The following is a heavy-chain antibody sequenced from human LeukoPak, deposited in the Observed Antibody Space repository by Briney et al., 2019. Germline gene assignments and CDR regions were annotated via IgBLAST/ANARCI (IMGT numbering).Heavy chain of an antibody. Sequence: GGSLRLSCAASGFTFSSYSMNWVRQAPGKGLEWVSSISSSSSYIYYADSVKGRFTISRDNAKNSLYLQMNSLRAEDTAVYYCARDKYVGTTSNYHYYGMDVWGQGTTVTVSS. CDR2: ISSSSSYI. J-gene: IGHJ6*02. CDR3: ARDKYVGTTSNYHYYGMDV. D-gene: IGHD4-11*01. CDR1: GFTFSSYS. V-gene: IGHV3-21*01.